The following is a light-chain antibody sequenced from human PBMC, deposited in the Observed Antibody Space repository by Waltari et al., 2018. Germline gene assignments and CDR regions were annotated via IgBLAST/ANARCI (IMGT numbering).Light chain of an antibody. CDR3: QQYYSTPYT. V-gene: IGKV4-1*01. J-gene: IGKJ2*01. CDR1: QSVLYSSNNKNY. CDR2: WAS. Sequence: DIVMTQSPDSLALSLCASAPLNSKSSQSVLYSSNNKNYLAWYQQKPGQPPKLLIYWASTRESGVPDRFSGSGSGTDFTLTISSLQAEDVAVYYCQQYYSTPYTFGQGTKLEIK.